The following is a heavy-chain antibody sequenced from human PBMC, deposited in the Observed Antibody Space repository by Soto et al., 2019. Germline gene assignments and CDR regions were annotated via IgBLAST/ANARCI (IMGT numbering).Heavy chain of an antibody. D-gene: IGHD3-9*01. Sequence: SETLSLTCTVSGGSISSYYWSWIRQPPGKGLEWIGYIYYSGSTNYNPSLKSRVTISVDTSKNQFSLKLSSVTAADTAVYYCARQSGYYDILTGYSTYYFDYWGQGTPVTVSS. CDR3: ARQSGYYDILTGYSTYYFDY. CDR1: GGSISSYY. V-gene: IGHV4-59*08. CDR2: IYYSGST. J-gene: IGHJ4*02.